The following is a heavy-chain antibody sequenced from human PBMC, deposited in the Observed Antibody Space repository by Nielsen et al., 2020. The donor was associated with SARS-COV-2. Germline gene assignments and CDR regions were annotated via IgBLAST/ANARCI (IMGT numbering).Heavy chain of an antibody. CDR3: AREKEPAYYYDSSGWGWFDP. CDR2: IYYSGST. V-gene: IGHV4-61*01. J-gene: IGHJ5*02. CDR1: GGSVSSGSYY. D-gene: IGHD3-22*01. Sequence: SETLSLTCTVSGGSVSSGSYYWSWIRQPPGKGLEWIGYIYYSGSTNYNPSLKSRVTISVDTSKNQFSLKLSSVTAADTAVYYCAREKEPAYYYDSSGWGWFDPWGPGTLVTVSS.